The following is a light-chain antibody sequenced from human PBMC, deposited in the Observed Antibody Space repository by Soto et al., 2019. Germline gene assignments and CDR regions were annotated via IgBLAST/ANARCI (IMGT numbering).Light chain of an antibody. CDR2: GAF. Sequence: RGSPSVTNFLAWYQQEPGQAPRLXXYGAFKRATGIPARFSVSGSGADFTLTIAGLASEEYGTYYGRQLTIYDAVTSAPGTRLEIK. J-gene: IGKJ5*01. CDR3: RQLTIYDAVT. CDR1: PSVTNF. V-gene: IGKV3-11*01.